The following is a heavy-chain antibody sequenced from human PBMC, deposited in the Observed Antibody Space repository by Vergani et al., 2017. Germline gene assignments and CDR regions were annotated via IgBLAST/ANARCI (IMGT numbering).Heavy chain of an antibody. CDR3: SRGREYSRGYSDY. CDR2: IRNKAYGGTT. Sequence: EVQLVESGGGLVQPGRSLRLSCAASGFSFGDYAMTWVRQAPGKGLEWVAFIRNKAYGGTTEYAASVNGRFTISRDESKRLASLLLSGLKTEDTSVYFCSRGREYSRGYSDYWGQGTLVTVSS. CDR1: GFSFGDYA. D-gene: IGHD4-11*01. V-gene: IGHV3-49*04. J-gene: IGHJ4*02.